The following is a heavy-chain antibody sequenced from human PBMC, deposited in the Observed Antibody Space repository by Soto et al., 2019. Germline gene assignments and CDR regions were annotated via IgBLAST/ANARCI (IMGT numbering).Heavy chain of an antibody. CDR3: ASLQNNWFDP. V-gene: IGHV4-4*07. Sequence: ETLSLTCTVFGGSISSNYWTWIRQPAGKGLEWIGRIYMSGSTNYNPSLKSRVTMSMDTSNNQFSLKLRFVTAADTAVYYCASLQNNWFDPWGQGTLVTVSS. J-gene: IGHJ5*02. CDR1: GGSISSNY. CDR2: IYMSGST.